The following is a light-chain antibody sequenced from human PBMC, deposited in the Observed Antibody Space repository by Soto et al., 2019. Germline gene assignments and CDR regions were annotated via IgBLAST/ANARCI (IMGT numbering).Light chain of an antibody. J-gene: IGLJ3*02. CDR1: SSNIGAGYD. V-gene: IGLV1-40*01. CDR3: QSYDSSLSWV. CDR2: GNS. Sequence: QAVVTQPPSVSGAPGQRVTISCTGSSSNIGAGYDVHWYQQLPGTAPKLLIYGNSNRPSGVPDRFSGSKSGTSASLAITGLQAEDEADYYCQSYDSSLSWVFDGGTKVTVL.